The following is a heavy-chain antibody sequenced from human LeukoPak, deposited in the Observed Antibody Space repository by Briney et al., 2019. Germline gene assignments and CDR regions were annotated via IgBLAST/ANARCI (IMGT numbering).Heavy chain of an antibody. V-gene: IGHV4-59*08. CDR1: GGSISSYY. CDR3: ARRRSGTSSEFDP. D-gene: IGHD6-6*01. CDR2: IYYSGST. J-gene: IGHJ5*02. Sequence: SETLSLTCTVSGGSISSYYWSWIRQPPGKGLEWIGYIYYSGSTNYSPSLKSRVTISVDTSKNQFSLKLSSVTAADTAVYYCARRRSGTSSEFDPWGRGTLVTVSS.